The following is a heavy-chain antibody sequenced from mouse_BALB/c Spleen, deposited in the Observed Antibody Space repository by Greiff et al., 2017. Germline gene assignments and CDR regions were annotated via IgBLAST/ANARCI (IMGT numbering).Heavy chain of an antibody. V-gene: IGHV6-6*02. CDR2: IRLKSNNYAT. Sequence: EVKVEESGGGLVQPGGSMKLSCVASGFTFSNYWMNWVRQSPEKGLEWVAEIRLKSNNYATHYAESVKGRFTISRDDSKSSVYLQMNNLRAEDTGIYYCTRAMDYDERFAYWGQGTLVTVSA. J-gene: IGHJ3*01. CDR3: TRAMDYDERFAY. CDR1: GFTFSNYW. D-gene: IGHD2-4*01.